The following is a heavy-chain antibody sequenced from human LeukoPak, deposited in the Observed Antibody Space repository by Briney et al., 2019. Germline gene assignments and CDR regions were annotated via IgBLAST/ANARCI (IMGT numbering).Heavy chain of an antibody. J-gene: IGHJ4*02. Sequence: SETLSLTRAVYGGSFSGYYWSWIRQPPGKGLEWIGEINHSGSTNYNPSLNSRVTISVDTSKNQFSLKLSSVTAADTAVYYCARVTAGDNDYWGQGTLVTVSS. CDR2: INHSGST. V-gene: IGHV4-34*01. CDR1: GGSFSGYY. D-gene: IGHD2-21*01. CDR3: ARVTAGDNDY.